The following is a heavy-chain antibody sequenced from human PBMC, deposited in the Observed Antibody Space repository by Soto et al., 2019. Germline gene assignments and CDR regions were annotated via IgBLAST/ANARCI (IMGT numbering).Heavy chain of an antibody. J-gene: IGHJ5*02. CDR3: ARVPDR. CDR2: IYHSGST. Sequence: SETLSLTCAVSGGSISSGGYSWSWIRQPPGKGLEWIGYIYHSGSTYYNQSLKSRVTISVDRPKNQFSLKLSSVTAADTAVYYCARVPDRWGQGTLVTVPQ. CDR1: GGSISSGGYS. V-gene: IGHV4-30-2*01. D-gene: IGHD2-2*01.